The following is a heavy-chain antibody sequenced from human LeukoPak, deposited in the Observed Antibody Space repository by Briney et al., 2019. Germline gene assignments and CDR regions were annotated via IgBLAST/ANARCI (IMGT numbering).Heavy chain of an antibody. CDR2: ISAYNGNT. Sequence: ISAYNGNTNYAQKLQGRVTMTTDTSTSTAYMELRSLRSDDTAVYYCARTPVRGPLGNDYWGQGTLVTVSS. CDR3: ARTPVRGPLGNDY. V-gene: IGHV1-18*01. J-gene: IGHJ4*02. D-gene: IGHD3-10*01.